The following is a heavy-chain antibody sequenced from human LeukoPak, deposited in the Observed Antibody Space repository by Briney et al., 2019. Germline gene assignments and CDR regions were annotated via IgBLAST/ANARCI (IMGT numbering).Heavy chain of an antibody. D-gene: IGHD4-17*01. CDR3: AKSGAGFGDYVIPARLIDY. J-gene: IGHJ4*02. Sequence: PGGSLRLSCAASGFTFSSYAMHWVRQAPGKGLEWVAVISYDGSNKYYADSVKGRFTISRDNSKNTLYLQMNSLRAEDTAVYYCAKSGAGFGDYVIPARLIDYWGQGTLVTVSS. V-gene: IGHV3-30-3*02. CDR1: GFTFSSYA. CDR2: ISYDGSNK.